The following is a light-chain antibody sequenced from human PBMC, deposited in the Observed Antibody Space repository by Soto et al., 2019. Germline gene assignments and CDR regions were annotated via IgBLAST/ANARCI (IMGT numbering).Light chain of an antibody. V-gene: IGLV2-14*01. J-gene: IGLJ7*01. CDR2: EVR. Sequence: QSVLTQPRSVSGSPGQSVTISCTGTSSDVGAYNYVSWYQQHPGKAPKLIIYEVRNRPSGISSRFSGSRSGNTASLTISGLQSEDEGDYYCSAYTARSTLVFGGGTQLTVL. CDR3: SAYTARSTLV. CDR1: SSDVGAYNY.